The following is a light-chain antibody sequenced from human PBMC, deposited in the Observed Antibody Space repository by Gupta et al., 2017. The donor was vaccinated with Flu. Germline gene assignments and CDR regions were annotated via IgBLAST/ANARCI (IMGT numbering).Light chain of an antibody. CDR3: QQSYRTPLLT. V-gene: IGKV1-39*01. J-gene: IGKJ3*01. Sequence: SSLSASVGDRVTITCRASQSISNYLNWYQHKPGEAPKLLVYRASSLQSGVPSRFSGSGSGTDXTLTISXLQPEDCATYFCQQSYRTPLLTFGXGTKVDIK. CDR1: QSISNY. CDR2: RAS.